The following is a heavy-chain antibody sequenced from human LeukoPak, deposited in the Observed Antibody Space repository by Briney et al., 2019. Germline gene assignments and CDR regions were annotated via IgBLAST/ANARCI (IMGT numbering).Heavy chain of an antibody. V-gene: IGHV5-51*01. J-gene: IGHJ3*02. D-gene: IGHD2-15*01. Sequence: GESLKISCKGSGYSFTTNWIGWVRQMPGKGLEWMGIIYPGDSDTRYSPSFQGQVTISADKSISTAYLQWSSLKASDTAMYYCARRRRGYCSGGSCYSDAFDIWGQGTMITVSS. CDR3: ARRRRGYCSGGSCYSDAFDI. CDR1: GYSFTTNW. CDR2: IYPGDSDT.